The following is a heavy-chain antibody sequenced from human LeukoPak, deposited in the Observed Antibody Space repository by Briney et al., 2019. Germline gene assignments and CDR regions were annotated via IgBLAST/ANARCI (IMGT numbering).Heavy chain of an antibody. CDR1: GGSISSSNW. J-gene: IGHJ4*02. D-gene: IGHD3-3*01. V-gene: IGHV4-4*02. CDR2: IYHSGST. Sequence: SETLFLTCAVSGGSISSSNWWSWVRQPPGKGLEWIGEIYHSGSTNYNPSPKSRVTISVDTSKNQFSLKLSSVTAADTAVYYCARVHRTGYYDFWSGYYTGLNFDYWGQGTLVTVSS. CDR3: ARVHRTGYYDFWSGYYTGLNFDY.